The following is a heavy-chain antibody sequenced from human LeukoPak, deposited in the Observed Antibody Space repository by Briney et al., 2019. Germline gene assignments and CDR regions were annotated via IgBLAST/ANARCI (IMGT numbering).Heavy chain of an antibody. CDR2: ISGSGGST. D-gene: IGHD5-18*01. Sequence: GGSLRLSCAASGFTFSSYAMSWVRQAPGKGLEWVSAISGSGGSTYYADSVKGRFTISRDNSKNTLYLQMNSLRAEDTAVYYCAEVGWGYSYGSGGNWGQGTLVTVSS. CDR1: GFTFSSYA. V-gene: IGHV3-23*01. J-gene: IGHJ4*02. CDR3: AEVGWGYSYGSGGN.